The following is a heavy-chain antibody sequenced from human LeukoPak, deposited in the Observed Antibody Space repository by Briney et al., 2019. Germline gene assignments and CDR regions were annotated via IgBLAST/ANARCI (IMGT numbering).Heavy chain of an antibody. CDR1: GYSFTTYW. CDR2: IYPGDSDT. J-gene: IGHJ4*02. Sequence: GESLKISCKGSGYSFTTYWIGWVRQMPGKGLEWMGIIYPGDSDTRYSPSFQGQVTISADTSISTAYLQWSSLKASDIAMYYCARRGLYCSTTTCYLDYWGRGTLVTVSS. D-gene: IGHD2-2*01. CDR3: ARRGLYCSTTTCYLDY. V-gene: IGHV5-51*01.